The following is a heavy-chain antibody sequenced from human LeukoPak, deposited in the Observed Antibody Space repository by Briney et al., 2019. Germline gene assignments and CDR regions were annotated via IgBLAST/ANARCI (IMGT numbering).Heavy chain of an antibody. CDR1: GYTFTSYG. Sequence: GASVKVSCKASGYTFTSYGISWVRQAPEQGLEWMGWISAYNGNTNYAQKLQGRVTMTTDTSTSTAYMELRSLRSDDTAVYYCARVRSSWYSELAFDIWGQGTMVTVSS. D-gene: IGHD6-13*01. J-gene: IGHJ3*02. V-gene: IGHV1-18*01. CDR2: ISAYNGNT. CDR3: ARVRSSWYSELAFDI.